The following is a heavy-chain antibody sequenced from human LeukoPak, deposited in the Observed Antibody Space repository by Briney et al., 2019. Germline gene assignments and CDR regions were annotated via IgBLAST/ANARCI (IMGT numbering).Heavy chain of an antibody. J-gene: IGHJ4*02. Sequence: ASVKVSCKASGYTFTSYGISWVRQAPGQGLEWMGWISAYNGNTNYAQKLQGRVTMTTDTSTSTAYMELRSLRSDDTAVYYCARMKSVRYCSGGSCYVLDYWGQGTLVTVSS. CDR3: ARMKSVRYCSGGSCYVLDY. V-gene: IGHV1-18*01. D-gene: IGHD2-15*01. CDR2: ISAYNGNT. CDR1: GYTFTSYG.